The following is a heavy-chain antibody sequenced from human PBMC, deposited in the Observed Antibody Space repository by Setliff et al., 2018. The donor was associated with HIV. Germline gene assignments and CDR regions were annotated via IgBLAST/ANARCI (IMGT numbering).Heavy chain of an antibody. D-gene: IGHD3-9*01. Sequence: GGSLRLSCAASGFTFSNYSMNWVRQTPGKGLEWVSSISASATYIYYGDSVRGRFTISRDNAENSLYLQMNSLRAEDTAVYYCARDNGRYFDRGWFDPWGQGALVTVSS. CDR2: ISASATYI. CDR3: ARDNGRYFDRGWFDP. V-gene: IGHV3-21*01. CDR1: GFTFSNYS. J-gene: IGHJ5*02.